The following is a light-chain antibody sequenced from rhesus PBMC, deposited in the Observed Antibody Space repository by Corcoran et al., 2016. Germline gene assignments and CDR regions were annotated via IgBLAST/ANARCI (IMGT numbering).Light chain of an antibody. CDR2: DAS. V-gene: IGKV3-35*01. J-gene: IGKJ4*01. CDR3: QQESSWPLT. Sequence: IIMTQSPATLSLSPGERATLSCRASQSVNSNLAWYQQKPGQPPRLLICDASNRATGIPDRFSGHGSGTDFTLTITRRGPEDVGVYYCQQESSWPLTFGGGTKVEIK. CDR1: QSVNSN.